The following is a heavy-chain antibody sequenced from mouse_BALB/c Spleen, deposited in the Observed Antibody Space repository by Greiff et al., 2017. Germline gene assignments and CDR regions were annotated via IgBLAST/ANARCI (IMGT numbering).Heavy chain of an antibody. CDR1: GFSLTGYG. Sequence: VQVVESGPGLVAPSQSLSITCTVSGFSLTGYGVNWVRQPPGKGLEWLGMIWGDGSTDYNSALKSRLSISKDNSKSQVFLKMNSLQTDDTARYYCARENGSSYWYFDVWGAGTTVTVSS. J-gene: IGHJ1*01. CDR3: ARENGSSYWYFDV. D-gene: IGHD1-1*01. CDR2: IWGDGST. V-gene: IGHV2-6-7*01.